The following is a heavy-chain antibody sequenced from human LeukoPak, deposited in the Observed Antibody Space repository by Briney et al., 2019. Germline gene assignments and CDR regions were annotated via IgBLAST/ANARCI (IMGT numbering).Heavy chain of an antibody. CDR2: IYYSGST. CDR3: ARVGPPQKYCSSTSCYRYYFDY. D-gene: IGHD2-2*01. Sequence: SETLSLTCTVSGGSISSYYWSWIRQPPGKGLEWIGYIYYSGSTNYNPSLKSRVTISVDTSKNQFSLKLSSVTAAGTAVYYCARVGPPQKYCSSTSCYRYYFDYWGQGTLVTVSS. J-gene: IGHJ4*02. V-gene: IGHV4-59*01. CDR1: GGSISSYY.